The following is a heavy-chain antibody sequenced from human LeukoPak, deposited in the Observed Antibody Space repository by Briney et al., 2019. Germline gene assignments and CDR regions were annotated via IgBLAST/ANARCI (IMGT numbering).Heavy chain of an antibody. CDR2: ISGSGGST. V-gene: IGHV3-23*01. D-gene: IGHD2-2*01. CDR3: AKDVIVVPAALFGYFDY. J-gene: IGHJ4*02. Sequence: RWSLHQSQEKGLEWVSAISGSGGSTYYADSVKGRFTISRDNSKNTLHLQMNSLRAEDTAVYYCAKDVIVVPAALFGYFDYWGQGTLVTVSS.